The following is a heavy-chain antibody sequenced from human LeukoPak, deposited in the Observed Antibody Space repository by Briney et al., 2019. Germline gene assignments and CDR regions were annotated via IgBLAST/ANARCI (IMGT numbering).Heavy chain of an antibody. CDR3: AKDLNWSMDY. CDR2: ISYDGSNK. V-gene: IGHV3-30*18. CDR1: GFTFCSYG. D-gene: IGHD1-20*01. J-gene: IGHJ4*02. Sequence: GGSLRLSCAAYGFTFCSYGMHWVRQAPGKGLEWVAVISYDGSNKYYADSVKGRFTISRDNSKNTLYLQMNSLRAEDTAVYYCAKDLNWSMDYWGQGTLVTVSS.